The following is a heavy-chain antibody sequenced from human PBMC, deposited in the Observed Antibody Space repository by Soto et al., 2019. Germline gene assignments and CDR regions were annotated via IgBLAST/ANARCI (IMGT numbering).Heavy chain of an antibody. V-gene: IGHV1-2*04. J-gene: IGHJ3*02. CDR2: INPDSGGT. Sequence: ASVKVSCKASGYTFSGYYMHWVRQAPGQGLEWMGWINPDSGGTNYAQKFQGWVTMTRDTSIRTAHMELSRLRSDDTAVYYCARGETGVDDAFDIWGQGTMVIVSS. CDR1: GYTFSGYY. CDR3: ARGETGVDDAFDI.